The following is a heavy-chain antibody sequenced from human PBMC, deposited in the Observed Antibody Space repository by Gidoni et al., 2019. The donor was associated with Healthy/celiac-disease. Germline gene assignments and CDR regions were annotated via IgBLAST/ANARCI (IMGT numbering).Heavy chain of an antibody. V-gene: IGHV3-7*01. CDR1: GFTFSRYW. D-gene: IGHD5-12*01. CDR3: ARDYGMATIQAEYFQH. Sequence: EVQLVESGGGLVQPGGSLRLSCAASGFTFSRYWMSWVRQAPGKGLEWVANIKQDGSEKYYVDSVKGRFNISRDNAKKSLYLQMNSLRAEDTAVYYCARDYGMATIQAEYFQHWGQGTLVTVSS. CDR2: IKQDGSEK. J-gene: IGHJ1*01.